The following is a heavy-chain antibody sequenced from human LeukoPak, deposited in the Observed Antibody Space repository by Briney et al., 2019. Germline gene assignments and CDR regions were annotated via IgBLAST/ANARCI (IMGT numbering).Heavy chain of an antibody. CDR1: GFTFSKYA. J-gene: IGHJ1*01. V-gene: IGHV3-23*01. Sequence: GGSLRLSCAASGFTFSKYAMTWVRQAPGKGLEWVSVISGNGENTDYADSVKGRFTISRDNSKNTLYLQMDSLRAEDTAVYYCAKDDTSYEGYFHHWGQGTLVTVSS. CDR3: AKDDTSYEGYFHH. CDR2: ISGNGENT. D-gene: IGHD5-12*01.